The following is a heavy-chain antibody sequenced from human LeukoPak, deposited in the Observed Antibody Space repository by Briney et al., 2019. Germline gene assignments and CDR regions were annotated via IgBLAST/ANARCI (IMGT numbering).Heavy chain of an antibody. CDR3: ARKDGDY. CDR2: IYSSGST. CDR1: GASISAFH. J-gene: IGHJ4*02. Sequence: PSETLSLTCTVSGASISAFHWTWFRQPAGKGLEWIGLIYSSGSTLFNPSLKSRVAISVDLTKNQPSLKLTSVTAADTAMYYCARKDGDYWGRGTLVTVSS. V-gene: IGHV4-4*07.